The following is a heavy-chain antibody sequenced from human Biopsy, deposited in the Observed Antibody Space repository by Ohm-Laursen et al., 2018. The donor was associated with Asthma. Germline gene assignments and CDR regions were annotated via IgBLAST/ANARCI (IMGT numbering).Heavy chain of an antibody. D-gene: IGHD6-19*01. J-gene: IGHJ4*02. CDR1: GFTFSSFG. CDR2: ISYDGSNK. V-gene: IGHV3-30*03. Sequence: GQTLSLTCAASGFTFSSFGMHWVRQAPGKGLEWVACISYDGSNKYYADSVKGRSTISRDNSKNTLYLQMNSLRAEDTAVYYCSREDPTSGWYQGSILRWGQGTLVTVSS. CDR3: SREDPTSGWYQGSILR.